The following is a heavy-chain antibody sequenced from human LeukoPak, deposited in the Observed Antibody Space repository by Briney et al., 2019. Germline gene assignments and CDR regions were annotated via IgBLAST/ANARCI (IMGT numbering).Heavy chain of an antibody. V-gene: IGHV3-7*03. CDR1: GFTFSRYW. CDR2: IKQDGSEK. Sequence: GGSLRLSCVVSGFTFSRYWVSWVRQAPRKGLEWVANIKQDGSEKYYVDSVKGRFTISRDNAKNSLYLQMNSLRAEDTAVYYCARDKGDYDTSGSLFVFGGQGTLVTVSS. CDR3: ARDKGDYDTSGSLFVF. D-gene: IGHD3-22*01. J-gene: IGHJ4*02.